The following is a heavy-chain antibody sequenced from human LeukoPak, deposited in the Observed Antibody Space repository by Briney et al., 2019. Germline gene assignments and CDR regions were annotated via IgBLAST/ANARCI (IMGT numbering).Heavy chain of an antibody. V-gene: IGHV3-23*01. J-gene: IGHJ4*02. Sequence: GGSLRLSCAASGFTFISYAMSWVRQAPGKGLEWVSAISGSGGSTYYADSVKGRFAISRDNSKNTLYLQMNSLRAEDTAVYYCAKSMRIAAAGTGVDYWGQGTLVTVSS. CDR2: ISGSGGST. CDR3: AKSMRIAAAGTGVDY. D-gene: IGHD6-13*01. CDR1: GFTFISYA.